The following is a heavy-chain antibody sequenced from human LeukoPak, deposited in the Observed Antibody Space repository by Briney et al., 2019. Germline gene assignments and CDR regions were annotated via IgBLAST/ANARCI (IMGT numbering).Heavy chain of an antibody. V-gene: IGHV1-69*04. Sequence: ASVKVSCKASGGTFSSYAISWVRQAPGQGLEWMGRIIPILGIANYAQKFQGRVTITADKSTSTAYMELSSLRSEDTAVYYCARDSYYDSSGYSRPLDYWGQGTLVTVSS. J-gene: IGHJ4*02. CDR1: GGTFSSYA. CDR3: ARDSYYDSSGYSRPLDY. D-gene: IGHD3-22*01. CDR2: IIPILGIA.